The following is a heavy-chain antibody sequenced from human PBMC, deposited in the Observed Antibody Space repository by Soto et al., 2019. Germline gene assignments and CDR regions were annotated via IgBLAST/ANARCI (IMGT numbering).Heavy chain of an antibody. CDR1: GGSFSGYY. CDR3: ARVGRFLNWFDP. J-gene: IGHJ5*02. D-gene: IGHD3-10*01. Sequence: SETLSLTCAVYGGSFSGYYWSWIRQPPGKGLEWIGEINHSGSTNYNPSLKSRVTISVGTSKNQFSLKLSSVTAADTAVYYCARVGRFLNWFDPWGQGTLVTVSS. CDR2: INHSGST. V-gene: IGHV4-34*01.